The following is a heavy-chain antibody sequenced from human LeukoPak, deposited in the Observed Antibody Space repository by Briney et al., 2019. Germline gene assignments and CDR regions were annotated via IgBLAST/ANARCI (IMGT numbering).Heavy chain of an antibody. CDR3: ARDINWGQVDY. V-gene: IGHV3-74*01. CDR1: GFTLSGHW. CDR2: INGDGSAT. D-gene: IGHD7-27*01. J-gene: IGHJ4*02. Sequence: GGSLRLSCAASGFTLSGHWMYWLRLAPGKGLAWVSRINGDGSATNYAGSMKGRFTISRDNAKNILYLQMNSLREDDTAVYYCARDINWGQVDYWGQGTLVTVSS.